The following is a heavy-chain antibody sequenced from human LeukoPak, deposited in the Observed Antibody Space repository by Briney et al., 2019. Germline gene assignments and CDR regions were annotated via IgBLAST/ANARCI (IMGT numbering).Heavy chain of an antibody. V-gene: IGHV4-38-2*02. CDR2: IYHSGST. J-gene: IGHJ3*01. D-gene: IGHD3-9*01. CDR3: ARSLRYLVWLDAFDL. Sequence: PSETLSLTCTVSGYSISSAYYWGWVRQPPGKGLEWIAIIYHSGSTYYNPSLRSRVSISVDTSKNQFSLKLISVTAADTAVYYCARSLRYLVWLDAFDLWGQGTMVTVSS. CDR1: GYSISSAYY.